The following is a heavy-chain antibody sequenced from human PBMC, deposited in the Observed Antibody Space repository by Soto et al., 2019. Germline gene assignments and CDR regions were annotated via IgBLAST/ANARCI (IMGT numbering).Heavy chain of an antibody. Sequence: KSSETLSLTCAVSGGSRSRSNCLRLVRQPPGQTLEWLGELFYSGSTKYNSSLSSRVTISADQSNNVFSLRLTSVTAADTAMYYCVHHGGVPYYHDVWGQGVLVTVSS. D-gene: IGHD2-8*01. CDR1: GGSRSRSNC. J-gene: IGHJ4*02. CDR3: VHHGGVPYYHDV. V-gene: IGHV4-4*02. CDR2: LFYSGST.